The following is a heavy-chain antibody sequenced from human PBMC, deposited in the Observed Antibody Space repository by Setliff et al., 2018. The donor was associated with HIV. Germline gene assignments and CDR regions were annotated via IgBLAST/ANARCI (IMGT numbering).Heavy chain of an antibody. D-gene: IGHD2-15*01. CDR2: SGNGGII. V-gene: IGHV3-23*01. CDR1: GFPFSAYA. J-gene: IGHJ5*02. CDR3: ARSGGDCSGISCYSLWFDP. Sequence: HPGGSLRLSCEASGFPFSAYAFSWVRQAPGKGLEWVSTSGNGGIIVYTDSVKGRFTISRDNSNNMLFLQMNSLRTEDTAVYYCARSGGDCSGISCYSLWFDPWGHGTLVTVSS.